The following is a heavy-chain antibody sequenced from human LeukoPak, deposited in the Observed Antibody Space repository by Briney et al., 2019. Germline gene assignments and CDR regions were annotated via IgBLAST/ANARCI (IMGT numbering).Heavy chain of an antibody. Sequence: PSETLSLTCAVYGGSFSGYYWSWIRQPPGKGLEWIGEINHSGSTNYNPSFKSRVTISVDTSKNQFSLKLSSVTAADTAVYYCARRNGYCSSTSCYLNWFDPWGQGTLVTVSS. CDR1: GGSFSGYY. CDR2: INHSGST. V-gene: IGHV4-34*01. CDR3: ARRNGYCSSTSCYLNWFDP. J-gene: IGHJ5*02. D-gene: IGHD2-2*01.